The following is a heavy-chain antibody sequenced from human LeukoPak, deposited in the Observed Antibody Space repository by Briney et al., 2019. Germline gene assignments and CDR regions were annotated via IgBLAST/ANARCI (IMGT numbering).Heavy chain of an antibody. J-gene: IGHJ4*02. Sequence: ASVKVSCKASGYTFTSYYMHWVRQAPGQGLEWMGIINPSGGSTSYAQKFQGRVTMTRDTSISTAYMELSRLRSDDTAVYYCARDEYYDSSGYRDDYWGQGTLVTVSS. CDR3: ARDEYYDSSGYRDDY. D-gene: IGHD3-22*01. CDR2: INPSGGST. V-gene: IGHV1-46*01. CDR1: GYTFTSYY.